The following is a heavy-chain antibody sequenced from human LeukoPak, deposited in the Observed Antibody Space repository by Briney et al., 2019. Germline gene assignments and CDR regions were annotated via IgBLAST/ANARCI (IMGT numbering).Heavy chain of an antibody. V-gene: IGHV4-30-4*01. CDR1: GGSISSGDYY. CDR3: ARHPEVITNWFDP. Sequence: PSETLSLTCTVSGGSISSGDYYWSWIRQPPGKGLEWIGYIYYSGSTYYNPSLKSRVTISVDTSKNQFSLKLSSVTAADTAVYYCARHPEVITNWFDPWGQGTLVTVSS. CDR2: IYYSGST. D-gene: IGHD3-10*01. J-gene: IGHJ5*02.